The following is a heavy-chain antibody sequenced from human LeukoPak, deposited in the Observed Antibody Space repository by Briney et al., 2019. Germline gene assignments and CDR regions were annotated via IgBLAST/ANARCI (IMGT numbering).Heavy chain of an antibody. CDR2: IYWNDDK. J-gene: IGHJ4*02. D-gene: IGHD3-16*01. V-gene: IGHV2-5*01. CDR1: GFSLITSGVG. Sequence: SGPTLVKPTQTLTLTCTFSGFSLITSGVGVGWVPQPPGKALESLALIYWNDDKRYSPSLRSRLTLNKDTSKTQLVLTMTNMDPLDTAKYCCEHRPKEIWGSYDNWGQGILVTVSS. CDR3: EHRPKEIWGSYDN.